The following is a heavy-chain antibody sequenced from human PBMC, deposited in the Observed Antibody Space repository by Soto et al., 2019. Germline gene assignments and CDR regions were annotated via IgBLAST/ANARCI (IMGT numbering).Heavy chain of an antibody. CDR3: ARGPRGGHFDY. D-gene: IGHD3-10*01. Sequence: SETLSLTCTVSGGSISSYYWSWIRQPPGKGLEWIGYIYYSGSTNYNPSLKSRVTISVDTSKNQFSLKLSSVTAADTAVYYCARGPRGGHFDYWGQGTLVTVSS. CDR1: GGSISSYY. CDR2: IYYSGST. V-gene: IGHV4-59*01. J-gene: IGHJ4*02.